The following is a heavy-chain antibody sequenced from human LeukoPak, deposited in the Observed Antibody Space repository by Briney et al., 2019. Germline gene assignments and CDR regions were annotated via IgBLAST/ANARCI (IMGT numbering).Heavy chain of an antibody. CDR3: ARAGLGIPYFDY. CDR1: GFTFSSYS. J-gene: IGHJ4*02. CDR2: ISGSSSYI. D-gene: IGHD7-27*01. V-gene: IGHV3-21*01. Sequence: PGGSLRLSCAASGFTFSSYSMNWVRQAPGKGLEWVSSISGSSSYIYYADSVKGRFTISRDNAKNSLYLQMNSLRAEDTAVYYCARAGLGIPYFDYWGQGTLVTVSS.